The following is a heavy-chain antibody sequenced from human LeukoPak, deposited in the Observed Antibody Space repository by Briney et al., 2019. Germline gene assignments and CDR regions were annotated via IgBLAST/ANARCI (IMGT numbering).Heavy chain of an antibody. CDR2: IYWDDDK. J-gene: IGHJ4*02. Sequence: SGPTLVKPTQALTLTCTFSGFSLSTSGVGVGWIRQPPGKALEWLALIYWDDDKRYSPSLKSRLTITKDTSKNRVVLTMTNMDPVDTATYYCAHCYGDYIFFGYWGQGTRVTVSS. V-gene: IGHV2-5*02. CDR1: GFSLSTSGVG. D-gene: IGHD4-17*01. CDR3: AHCYGDYIFFGY.